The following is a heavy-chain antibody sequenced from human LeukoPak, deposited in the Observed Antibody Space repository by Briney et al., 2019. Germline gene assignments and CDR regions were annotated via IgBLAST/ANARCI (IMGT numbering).Heavy chain of an antibody. CDR1: GYSFTSYW. J-gene: IGHJ6*03. CDR2: IYPGDSDT. V-gene: IGHV5-51*01. D-gene: IGHD3-10*01. CDR3: ARHRRITMVRGVKPHYYYYYMDV. Sequence: GESLKISCKGSGYSFTSYWIGWVRQMPGKGLEWMGIIYPGDSDTRYSPSFQGQVTIPADKSISTAYLQWSSLKASDTAMYYCARHRRITMVRGVKPHYYYYYMDVWGKGTTVTVSS.